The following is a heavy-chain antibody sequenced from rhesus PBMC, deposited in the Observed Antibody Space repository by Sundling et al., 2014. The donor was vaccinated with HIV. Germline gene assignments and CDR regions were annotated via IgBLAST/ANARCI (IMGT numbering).Heavy chain of an antibody. CDR2: IYGSGSST. V-gene: IGHV4-169*02. CDR3: ARESERLDTFDY. J-gene: IGHJ4*01. CDR1: GGSISSSY. Sequence: QLQLQESGPGLVKPSETLSVTCAVSGGSISSSYWSWIRQAPGKGLEWIGYIYGSGSSTNYNPSLKSRVTLSVDTSKNQLSLKLNSVTAADTAVYYCARESERLDTFDYWGQGVLVTVSS.